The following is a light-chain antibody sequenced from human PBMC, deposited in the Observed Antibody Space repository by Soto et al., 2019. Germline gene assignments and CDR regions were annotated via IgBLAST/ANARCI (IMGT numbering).Light chain of an antibody. CDR2: DVT. V-gene: IGLV2-11*01. CDR1: GSDVGGYNY. Sequence: SVLTRPRSVSGSPGQSVTISCTGTGSDVGGYNYVSWYQQHPGKAPKLMIFDVTTRPSGVPDRFSGSKSGNTASLTISGLQAEDEADYYCCSYVSTYTYVFGTGTKVTVL. J-gene: IGLJ1*01. CDR3: CSYVSTYTYV.